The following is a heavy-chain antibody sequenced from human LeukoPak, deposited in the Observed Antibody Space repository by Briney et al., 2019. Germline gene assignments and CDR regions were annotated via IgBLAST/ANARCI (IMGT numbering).Heavy chain of an antibody. CDR3: AKDRSTYYYDSSGYYPDAFDI. D-gene: IGHD3-22*01. Sequence: GGSLRLSCAASGFTFRSYGIHWVRQAPGKGLEWVAVISYDGSNKYYAGSVKGRFTISRDNSKNTLYLQMNSLRAEDTAVYYCAKDRSTYYYDSSGYYPDAFDIWGQGTMVTVSS. CDR1: GFTFRSYG. CDR2: ISYDGSNK. V-gene: IGHV3-30*18. J-gene: IGHJ3*02.